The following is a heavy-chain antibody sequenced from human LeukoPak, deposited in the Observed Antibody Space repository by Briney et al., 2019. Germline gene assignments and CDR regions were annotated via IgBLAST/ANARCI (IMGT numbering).Heavy chain of an antibody. J-gene: IGHJ5*02. Sequence: GGSLRLSCAASGFTFSSYGMHWVRQAPGKGLEWVAIISYDGSHKYYADSVKGRFTISRDNAKNSLYLQMNSLRAEDTAVYYCARGGGGFDPWGQGTLVTVSS. CDR3: ARGGGGFDP. V-gene: IGHV3-30*03. CDR1: GFTFSSYG. CDR2: ISYDGSHK.